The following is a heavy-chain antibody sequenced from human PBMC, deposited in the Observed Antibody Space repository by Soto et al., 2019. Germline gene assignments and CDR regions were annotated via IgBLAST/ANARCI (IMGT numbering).Heavy chain of an antibody. V-gene: IGHV6-1*01. CDR1: GDVSSNSAA. CDR2: TYYRSKWYN. CDR3: AREVYYDSSGYYPHFDY. Sequence: SQTLTLTCAISGDVSSNSAAWNWIRQSPSRGLEWLGRTYYRSKWYNDYAVSVKSRITINPDTSKNQFSLQLNSVTPEDTAVYYCAREVYYDSSGYYPHFDYWGQGTLVTVSS. J-gene: IGHJ4*02. D-gene: IGHD3-22*01.